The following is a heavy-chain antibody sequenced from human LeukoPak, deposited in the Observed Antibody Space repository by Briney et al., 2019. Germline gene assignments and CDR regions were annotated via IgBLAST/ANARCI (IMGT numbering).Heavy chain of an antibody. V-gene: IGHV4-59*01. J-gene: IGHJ5*02. Sequence: KASETLSLTCTVSGCSISSYFWTWIRQPPGKGREWIGYIYYSGSTSYNPSLKSRVTMSVDTSKNQFSLNLNSVTAADTAVYYCARGYLDWFDPWGQGTLVTVFS. CDR3: ARGYLDWFDP. CDR2: IYYSGST. CDR1: GCSISSYF. D-gene: IGHD1-26*01.